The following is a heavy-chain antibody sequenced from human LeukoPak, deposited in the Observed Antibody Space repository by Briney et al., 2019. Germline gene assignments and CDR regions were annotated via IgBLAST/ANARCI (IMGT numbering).Heavy chain of an antibody. CDR2: IYYSGST. Sequence: SETLSLTCTVSGGSISSYYWSWIRQPPGKGLEWIGYIYYSGSTNYNPSPKSRVTISVDTSKNQFSLKLSSVTAADTAVYYCARERDGYNSCWFDPWGQGTLVTVSS. CDR1: GGSISSYY. D-gene: IGHD5-24*01. CDR3: ARERDGYNSCWFDP. V-gene: IGHV4-59*01. J-gene: IGHJ5*02.